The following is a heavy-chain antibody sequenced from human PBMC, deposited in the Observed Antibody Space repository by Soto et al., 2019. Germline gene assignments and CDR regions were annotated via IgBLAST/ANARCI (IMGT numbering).Heavy chain of an antibody. CDR1: GSSFSNFY. CDR2: IYTSGAT. V-gene: IGHV4-4*07. J-gene: IGHJ4*02. CDR3: ARGGIQLSYAFDY. Sequence: QVQLQESGPRLVKPSETLSLTCSISGSSFSNFYWSWIRQPAGKGLEWIGRIYTSGATSYNPSLKSRVTMSVEKSQTQMSLSVRSVTAADTAVYFCARGGIQLSYAFDYWGPGILVTVSS. D-gene: IGHD1-1*01.